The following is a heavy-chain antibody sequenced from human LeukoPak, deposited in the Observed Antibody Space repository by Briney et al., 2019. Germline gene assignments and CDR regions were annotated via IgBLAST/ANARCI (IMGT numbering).Heavy chain of an antibody. Sequence: SVKVSCKASGGTFSSYAISWVRQAPGQGLEWMGRVIPIFGTANYAQKFQGRVTITTDESTSTAYMELSSLRSEDTAVYYCARDPVGGYPSVVDWFDPWGQGTLVTVSS. V-gene: IGHV1-69*05. D-gene: IGHD3-22*01. CDR1: GGTFSSYA. CDR3: ARDPVGGYPSVVDWFDP. J-gene: IGHJ5*02. CDR2: VIPIFGTA.